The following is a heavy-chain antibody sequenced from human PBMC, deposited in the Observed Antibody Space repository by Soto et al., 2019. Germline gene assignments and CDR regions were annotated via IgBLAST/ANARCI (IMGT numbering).Heavy chain of an antibody. Sequence: QVQLVQSGAEVKKPGASVKVSCKASGYTFNNYGISWVRQARGQGLEWMGWISGYNGDTDYAHNFKGRLTMTTDTSTSTAYMVLRSLTSDDTAVFFCARDSGNCGVWPYFFDHWGQGTLITVSS. CDR1: GYTFNNYG. CDR3: ARDSGNCGVWPYFFDH. J-gene: IGHJ4*02. D-gene: IGHD4-17*01. CDR2: ISGYNGDT. V-gene: IGHV1-18*01.